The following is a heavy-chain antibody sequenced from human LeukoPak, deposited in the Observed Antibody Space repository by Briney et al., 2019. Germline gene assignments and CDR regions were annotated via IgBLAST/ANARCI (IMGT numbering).Heavy chain of an antibody. D-gene: IGHD6-13*01. Sequence: SETLSLTCAVSGGSISSYYCSWIRQPPGKGLEWIGYIYYSGSTNYNPSLKSRVTISVDTSKNQFSLKLSSVTAADTAVYYCARDSDSSSWHFDYWGQGTLVTVSS. CDR3: ARDSDSSSWHFDY. V-gene: IGHV4-59*01. CDR2: IYYSGST. J-gene: IGHJ4*02. CDR1: GGSISSYY.